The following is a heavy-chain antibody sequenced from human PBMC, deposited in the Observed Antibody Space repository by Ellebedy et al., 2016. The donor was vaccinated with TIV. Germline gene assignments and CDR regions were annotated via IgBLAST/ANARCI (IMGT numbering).Heavy chain of an antibody. V-gene: IGHV4-4*07. J-gene: IGHJ4*02. CDR3: ASAEYLAGLRFDF. D-gene: IGHD2/OR15-2a*01. CDR1: GVSMTTHY. Sequence: SETLSLXCAVSGVSMTTHYFSWIRQAAGKGLEWIGRAYFYSDINYNPSLKSRVTMSLDTSRNRFSLNVTSLAAADTAVYYCASAEYLAGLRFDFWGPGILVTVSP. CDR2: AYFYSDI.